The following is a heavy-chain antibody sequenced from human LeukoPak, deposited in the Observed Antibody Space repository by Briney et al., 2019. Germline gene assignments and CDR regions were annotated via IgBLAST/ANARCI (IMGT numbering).Heavy chain of an antibody. CDR3: ARGYTGYYYFYGMDV. CDR1: DGSISSYY. CDR2: IYYTGNT. D-gene: IGHD5-18*01. V-gene: IGHV4-59*08. J-gene: IGHJ6*02. Sequence: SETLSLTCTVSDGSISSYYWSWIRQPPGKGLEWIGYIYYTGNTNYNPSLKSRVTMSVDTSKNQFSLKLSSVTAADTAVYYCARGYTGYYYFYGMDVRGQGTTVTVSS.